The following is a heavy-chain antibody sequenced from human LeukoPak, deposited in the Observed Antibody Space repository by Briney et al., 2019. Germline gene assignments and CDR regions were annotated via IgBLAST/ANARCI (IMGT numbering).Heavy chain of an antibody. J-gene: IGHJ5*02. CDR1: GFTFSDYY. CDR3: ARRRSASITMVRGARDRNWFDP. Sequence: GGSLRLSCAASGFTFSDYYMSWIRQAPGKGLEWVSYISSSGSTIYYADSVKGRFTISRDNAKNSLYLQMNSLRAEDTAVYYCARRRSASITMVRGARDRNWFDPWGQGTLVTVSS. V-gene: IGHV3-11*04. D-gene: IGHD3-10*01. CDR2: ISSSGSTI.